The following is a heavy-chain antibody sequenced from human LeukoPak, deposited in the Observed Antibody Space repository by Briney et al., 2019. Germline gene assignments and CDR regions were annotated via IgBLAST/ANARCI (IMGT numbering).Heavy chain of an antibody. CDR2: IYCSGST. CDR3: ARDLNYMDV. V-gene: IGHV4-59*01. J-gene: IGHJ6*03. CDR1: GGSISSYY. Sequence: SETLSLTCTVSGGSISSYYWSWIRQPPGKGLEWIGYIYCSGSTNYNPSLKSRVTISVDTSKNQFSLKLSSVTAADTAVYYCARDLNYMDVWGKRTTVTVSS.